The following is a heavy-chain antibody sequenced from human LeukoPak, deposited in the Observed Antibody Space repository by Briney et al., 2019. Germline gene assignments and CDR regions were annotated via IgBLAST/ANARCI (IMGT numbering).Heavy chain of an antibody. Sequence: SVKVSCKASGGTFSSYAISWVRQAPGQGLEWMGGIIPIFGTANYAQKFQGRVTITADESTSTAYMELSSLRSEDTAVYYCARGRYCSGGSCYFDYWGQGTLVTVSS. CDR1: GGTFSSYA. J-gene: IGHJ4*02. CDR3: ARGRYCSGGSCYFDY. CDR2: IIPIFGTA. D-gene: IGHD2-15*01. V-gene: IGHV1-69*13.